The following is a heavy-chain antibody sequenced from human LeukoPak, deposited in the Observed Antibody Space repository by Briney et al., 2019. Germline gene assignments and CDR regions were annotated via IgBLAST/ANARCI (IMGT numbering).Heavy chain of an antibody. CDR3: ARLGSSWYEYYFDY. V-gene: IGHV1-69*06. CDR2: IIPIFGTA. Sequence: GSSVKVSCKASGGTYSSYAISWVRQAPGQGLEWMGGIIPIFGTANYAQKFQGRVTITADKSTSTAYMELSSLRSEDTAVYYCARLGSSWYEYYFDYWGQGTLVTVSS. J-gene: IGHJ4*02. CDR1: GGTYSSYA. D-gene: IGHD6-13*01.